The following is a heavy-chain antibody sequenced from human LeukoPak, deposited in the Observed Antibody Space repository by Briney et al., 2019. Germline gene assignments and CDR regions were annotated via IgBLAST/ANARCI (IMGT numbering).Heavy chain of an antibody. CDR1: GGSISSYY. Sequence: SETLSLTCTVSGGSISSYYWSWIRQPPGKGLEWIGYIYYSGSTNYNPSLKSRVTISVDTSKNQFSLKLSSVTAADTAVYYCARVRRGYSYGWNWFDPWGQGTLVTVSS. J-gene: IGHJ5*02. V-gene: IGHV4-59*01. CDR2: IYYSGST. CDR3: ARVRRGYSYGWNWFDP. D-gene: IGHD5-18*01.